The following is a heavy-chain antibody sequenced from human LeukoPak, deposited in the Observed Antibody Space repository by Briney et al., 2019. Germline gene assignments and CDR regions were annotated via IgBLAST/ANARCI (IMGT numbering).Heavy chain of an antibody. J-gene: IGHJ3*02. CDR3: AGGKGPGRIQLWYDAFDI. CDR2: IYTSGST. CDR1: GGSISSGSYY. V-gene: IGHV4-61*02. Sequence: PSETLSLTCTVSGGSISSGSYYWSWIRQPAGKGLEWIGRIYTSGSTNYNPSLKSRVTISVDTSKNQFSLKLSSVTAADTAVYYCAGGKGPGRIQLWYDAFDIWGQGTMVTVSS. D-gene: IGHD5-18*01.